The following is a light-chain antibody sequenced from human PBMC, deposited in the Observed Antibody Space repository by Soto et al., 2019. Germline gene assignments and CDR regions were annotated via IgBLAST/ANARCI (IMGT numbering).Light chain of an antibody. Sequence: EIVLTQSPATLSLSPGERATLSCRASQNVANYLDWYQQKPGQAPRLLLYESSNRATGIAARFSGSGSGTDFTLTISSLEPEDLAVYYCQQRSNCPQTFGQGTKVDIK. CDR3: QQRSNCPQT. V-gene: IGKV3-11*01. CDR2: ESS. J-gene: IGKJ1*01. CDR1: QNVANY.